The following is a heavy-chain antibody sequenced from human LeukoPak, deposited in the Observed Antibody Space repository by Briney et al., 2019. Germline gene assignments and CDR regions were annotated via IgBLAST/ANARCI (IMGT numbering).Heavy chain of an antibody. CDR1: GASINSDTYY. Sequence: SETLSLTCTVSGASINSDTYYWGWIRQPPGKGLEWIGTHSHSGSAYYNPSLKSRVTISVDTSKNQFSLKLISVPAADTAVYYCARILYSNNIDYRGQGTLVTVSS. D-gene: IGHD2/OR15-2a*01. V-gene: IGHV4-39*07. J-gene: IGHJ4*02. CDR3: ARILYSNNIDY. CDR2: HSHSGSA.